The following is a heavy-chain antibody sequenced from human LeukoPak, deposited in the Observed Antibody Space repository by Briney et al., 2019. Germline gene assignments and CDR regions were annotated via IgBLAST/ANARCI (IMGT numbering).Heavy chain of an antibody. CDR1: GFTFSSYG. CDR2: ISYDGSNK. V-gene: IGHV3-30*03. CDR3: ARAQRFGELLLLHYYGMDV. J-gene: IGHJ6*02. D-gene: IGHD3-10*01. Sequence: GSLRLSCAASGFTFSSYGMHWVRQAPGKGLEWVAVISYDGSNKYYADSVKGRFTISRDNSKNTLYLQMNSLRAEDTAVYYCARAQRFGELLLLHYYGMDVWGQGTTVTVSS.